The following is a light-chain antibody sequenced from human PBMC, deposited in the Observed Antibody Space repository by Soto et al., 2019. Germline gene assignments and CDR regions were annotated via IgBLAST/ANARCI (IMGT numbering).Light chain of an antibody. V-gene: IGKV3-20*01. J-gene: IGKJ1*01. CDR3: QQYGISPT. Sequence: EIVLTQSPGTLSLSPGERATLSFRSSPSVSSNYLAWYKQKPGQALRLLIYDVSSRATGIPDRFSGSWSGTAFTLTINRLEPVDFAVYYCQQYGISPTFGQGTKVEIK. CDR1: PSVSSNY. CDR2: DVS.